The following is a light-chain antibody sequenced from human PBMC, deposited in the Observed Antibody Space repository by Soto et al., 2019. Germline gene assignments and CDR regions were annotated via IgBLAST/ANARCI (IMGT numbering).Light chain of an antibody. V-gene: IGLV2-14*01. CDR2: DVS. CDR1: SSDVGGYNY. J-gene: IGLJ2*01. Sequence: QSALTQPASVSGSPGQSITISCTGTSSDVGGYNYVSWYQQHPGKAPKLMIYDVSNRPSGVSNRFSGSKSGNTASLTISGLQAEDEADYYCSSYTSSSRSVVFGGGTKRTVL. CDR3: SSYTSSSRSVV.